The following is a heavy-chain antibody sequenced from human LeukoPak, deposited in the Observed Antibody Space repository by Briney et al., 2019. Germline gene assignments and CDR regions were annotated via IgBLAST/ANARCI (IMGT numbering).Heavy chain of an antibody. CDR1: GGSINYYY. Sequence: SETLSLTCTVSGGSINYYYWMWIRQPPGKGLEWIGYIYYSGGTHYNPSLKSRVTMLVDTSKNQFSLKLTAVTAADTAVYYCARSLVDYSSPSWSAHFDYWGQGILVTVSS. V-gene: IGHV4-59*01. J-gene: IGHJ4*02. CDR3: ARSLVDYSSPSWSAHFDY. D-gene: IGHD4-11*01. CDR2: IYYSGGT.